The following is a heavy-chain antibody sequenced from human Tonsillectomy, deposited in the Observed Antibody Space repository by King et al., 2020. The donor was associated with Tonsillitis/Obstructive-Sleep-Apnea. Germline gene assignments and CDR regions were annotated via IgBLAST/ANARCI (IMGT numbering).Heavy chain of an antibody. D-gene: IGHD1-26*01. CDR2: INPNSGGT. V-gene: IGHV1-2*04. J-gene: IGHJ4*02. CDR3: AREKGKVGATFDFDY. Sequence: QLVQSGAEVKKPGASVKVSCKASGYTFTGYYMHWVRQAPGQGLEWMGWINPNSGGTNYAQKFQGWVTMTRDTSISTAYMELSRLRSDDMAVYYCAREKGKVGATFDFDYWGQGTLVTVSS. CDR1: GYTFTGYY.